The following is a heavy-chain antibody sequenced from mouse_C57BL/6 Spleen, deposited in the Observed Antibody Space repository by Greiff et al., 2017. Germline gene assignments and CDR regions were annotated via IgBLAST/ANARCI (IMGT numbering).Heavy chain of an antibody. CDR2: IHPNSGST. D-gene: IGHD2-2*01. CDR1: GYTFTSYW. CDR3: ERVGYEDAMDY. V-gene: IGHV1-64*01. Sequence: QVQLQQPGAELVKPGASVKLSCKASGYTFTSYWMHWVKQRPGQGLEWIGMIHPNSGSTNYNEKFKSKATLTVDKSSSTAYMQLSSLTSEDSAVYYCERVGYEDAMDYWGQGTSVTVSS. J-gene: IGHJ4*01.